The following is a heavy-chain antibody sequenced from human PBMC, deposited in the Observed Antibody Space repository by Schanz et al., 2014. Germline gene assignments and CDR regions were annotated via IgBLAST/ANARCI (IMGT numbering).Heavy chain of an antibody. V-gene: IGHV3-74*02. J-gene: IGHJ1*01. CDR1: GFTFSTYW. Sequence: EVQLVESGGGLVQPGRPLRLSCAASGFTFSTYWMHWVRQAPGKGLVWVSHINSDGTTTTYADSVKGRFTISRDNAENTLYLQMNSLRVEDTAVYYCAMGGYQLQHWGQGTLVTVSS. CDR2: INSDGTTT. CDR3: AMGGYQLQH. D-gene: IGHD2-2*01.